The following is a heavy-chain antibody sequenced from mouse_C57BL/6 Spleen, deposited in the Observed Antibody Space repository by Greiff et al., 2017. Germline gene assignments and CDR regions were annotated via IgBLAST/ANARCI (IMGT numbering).Heavy chain of an antibody. CDR3: AREIYDGYSLAY. V-gene: IGHV1-66*01. CDR2: IYPGSGNT. J-gene: IGHJ3*01. CDR1: GYSFTSYY. Sequence: QVQLQQSGPELVKPGASVKISCKASGYSFTSYYIHWVKQRPGQGLEWIGWIYPGSGNTKYNEKFKGKATLTADTSSSTAYMQLSSLTSEDSAVYYCAREIYDGYSLAYWGQGTLVTVSA. D-gene: IGHD2-3*01.